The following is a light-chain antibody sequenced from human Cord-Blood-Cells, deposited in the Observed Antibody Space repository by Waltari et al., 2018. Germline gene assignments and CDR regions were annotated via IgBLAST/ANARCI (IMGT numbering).Light chain of an antibody. Sequence: SYELTQPPSVSVSPGQTASITCSGDKSRDKYACWYQQKPGQSPVLVIYQDSKRPSGIPERFSGSNSGNTATLTISGTQAMDEADYYCQAWDSSTYVFGTGTKVTVL. V-gene: IGLV3-1*01. CDR2: QDS. J-gene: IGLJ1*01. CDR1: KSRDKY. CDR3: QAWDSSTYV.